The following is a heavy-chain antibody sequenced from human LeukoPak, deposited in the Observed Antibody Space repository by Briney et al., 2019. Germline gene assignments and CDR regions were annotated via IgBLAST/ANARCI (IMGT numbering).Heavy chain of an antibody. CDR2: IFYTGNT. J-gene: IGHJ4*02. D-gene: IGHD3-10*01. Sequence: GSLRLSCAASGFTVSDNYISWVRQAPGKGLEWIGSIFYTGNTYYNPSLTSRATISADTSKNHFSLELRFVTAADTAVYFCARLGASLEWDSGSFPDYWGQGTLVTVSS. V-gene: IGHV4-59*04. CDR1: GFTVSDNY. CDR3: ARLGASLEWDSGSFPDY.